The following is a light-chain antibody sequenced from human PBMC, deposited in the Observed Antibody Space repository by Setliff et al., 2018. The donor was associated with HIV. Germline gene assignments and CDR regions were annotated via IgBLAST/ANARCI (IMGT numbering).Light chain of an antibody. CDR2: QAT. Sequence: QSALIQPPSVSGSPGQSVTISCTGTSSDVGSYNLVSWYQQHPGKAPKLMIYQATKRPSGVSNRFSGSKSGNTASLTISGLQAEDEADYYCCSNTGSNTYVFGSGTKV. V-gene: IGLV2-23*01. CDR1: SSDVGSYNL. CDR3: CSNTGSNTYV. J-gene: IGLJ1*01.